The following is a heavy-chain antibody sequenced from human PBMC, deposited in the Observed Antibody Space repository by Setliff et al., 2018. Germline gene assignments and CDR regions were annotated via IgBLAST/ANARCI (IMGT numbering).Heavy chain of an antibody. J-gene: IGHJ6*03. CDR2: IYSGDTT. Sequence: GGSLRLSCAGSGFSVSDNYMSWVRQAPGKGLEWVSVIYSGDTTYYADSVKGRFTISGDNAKNTLYLQMNSLRAEDTAVYYCARDGGLLQFLEWSRSYMDVWGKGTTVTVSS. CDR3: ARDGGLLQFLEWSRSYMDV. CDR1: GFSVSDNY. V-gene: IGHV3-66*01. D-gene: IGHD3-3*01.